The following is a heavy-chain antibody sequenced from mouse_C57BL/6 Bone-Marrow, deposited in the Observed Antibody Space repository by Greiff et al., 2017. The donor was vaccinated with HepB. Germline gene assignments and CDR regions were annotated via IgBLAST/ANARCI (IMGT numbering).Heavy chain of an antibody. CDR3: ARVNGDEEWDFDV. CDR2: INYDGSST. Sequence: EVKLVESEGGLVQPGSSMKLSCTASGFTFSDYYMAWVRQVPEKGLEWVANINYDGSSTYYLDSLKIRFIISRDNAKNILYLQMSSLKSEDTDTYYCARVNGDEEWDFDVWGTGTTVTVSS. J-gene: IGHJ1*03. V-gene: IGHV5-16*01. D-gene: IGHD4-1*02. CDR1: GFTFSDYY.